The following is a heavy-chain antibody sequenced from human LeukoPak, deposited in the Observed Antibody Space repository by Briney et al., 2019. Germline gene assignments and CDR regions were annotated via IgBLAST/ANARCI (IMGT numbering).Heavy chain of an antibody. CDR2: IIPILGIA. CDR3: ARNHENDWELHDAFDI. Sequence: ASVKVSCKASGGTFSSYAISWVRQAPGQGLEWMGRIIPILGIANYAQKFQGRVTITADKSTSTAYMELSSLRSEDTAVYYCARNHENDWELHDAFDIWGQGTMVTVSS. CDR1: GGTFSSYA. D-gene: IGHD1-26*01. V-gene: IGHV1-69*04. J-gene: IGHJ3*02.